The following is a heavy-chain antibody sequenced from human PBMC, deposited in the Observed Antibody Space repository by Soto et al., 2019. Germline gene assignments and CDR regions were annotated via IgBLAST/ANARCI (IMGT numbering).Heavy chain of an antibody. CDR3: AKVREWELLFQIDY. CDR2: ISYDGSNK. J-gene: IGHJ4*02. V-gene: IGHV3-30*18. D-gene: IGHD1-26*01. CDR1: GFTFSSYG. Sequence: SLRLSCAASGFTFSSYGMHWVRQAPGKGLEWVAVISYDGSNKYYADSVKGRFTISRDNSKNTLYLQMNSLRAEDTAVYYCAKVREWELLFQIDYWGQGTLVTVSS.